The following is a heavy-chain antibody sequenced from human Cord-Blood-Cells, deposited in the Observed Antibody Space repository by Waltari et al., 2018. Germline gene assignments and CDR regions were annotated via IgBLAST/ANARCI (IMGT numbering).Heavy chain of an antibody. V-gene: IGHV4-39*01. Sequence: QLQLQESGPGLVKPSETLSLTCTVSGGSISSSSYYWGWIRQPPGKGLEWIGSIYYSGSTYYNPALKSRVTISVDTSKNQFSLKLSSVTAADTAVYYCVSVRFLEWLLYYWGQGTLVTVSS. CDR2: IYYSGST. CDR3: VSVRFLEWLLYY. J-gene: IGHJ4*02. CDR1: GGSISSSSYY. D-gene: IGHD3-3*01.